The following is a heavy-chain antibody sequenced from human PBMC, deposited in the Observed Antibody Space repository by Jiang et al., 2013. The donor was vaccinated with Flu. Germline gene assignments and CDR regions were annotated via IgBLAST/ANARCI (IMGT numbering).Heavy chain of an antibody. Sequence: SQTLSLTCAISGDSVSSNSATWSWIRQSPSRGLEWLGRTYYRSKWYNEYAESVKSRITINPDTSKNQFSLQLNSVTPEDTAVYYCARDSSLNWFDPWGQGTLVTVSS. V-gene: IGHV6-1*01. J-gene: IGHJ5*02. CDR2: TYYRSKWYN. CDR3: ARDSSLNWFDP. CDR1: GDSVSSNSAT.